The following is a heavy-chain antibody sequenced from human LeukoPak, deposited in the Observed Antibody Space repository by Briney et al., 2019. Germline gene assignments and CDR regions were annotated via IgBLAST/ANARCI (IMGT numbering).Heavy chain of an antibody. CDR3: ASPRVGTTSPHY. V-gene: IGHV3-66*01. Sequence: SLRLSCAASVFTVSSNYMSWVRQAPGKGLEWVSVIYSGSSTYYADSVKGRFTISRDNAKNTLYLQMNSLRAEDTAVYYCASPRVGTTSPHYWGQGSLVTVSS. J-gene: IGHJ4*02. D-gene: IGHD1-26*01. CDR2: IYSGSST. CDR1: VFTVSSNY.